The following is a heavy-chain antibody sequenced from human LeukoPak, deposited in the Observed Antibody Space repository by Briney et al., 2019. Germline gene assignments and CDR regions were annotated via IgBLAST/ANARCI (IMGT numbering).Heavy chain of an antibody. D-gene: IGHD4-23*01. CDR3: AAMTTVVRGRDAFDI. V-gene: IGHV4-31*03. CDR2: IYYSGST. CDR1: GGSISSGGYY. J-gene: IGHJ3*02. Sequence: SETLSLTCTVSGGSISSGGYYWSWIRQHPGKGLEWIGYIYYSGSTYYNPSLKSRVTISVDTSKNQFSLTLSSVTAADTAVYYCAAMTTVVRGRDAFDIWGQGTMVTVSS.